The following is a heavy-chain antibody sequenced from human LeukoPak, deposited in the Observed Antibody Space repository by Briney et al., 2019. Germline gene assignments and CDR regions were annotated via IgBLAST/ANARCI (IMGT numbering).Heavy chain of an antibody. CDR1: GFTFSSYG. J-gene: IGHJ6*02. CDR2: ISYDRSNK. CDR3: AKVGSGWALMDV. D-gene: IGHD6-19*01. V-gene: IGHV3-30*18. Sequence: GGSLRLSCAASGFTFSSYGMHWVRQDPGKRLEWVAVISYDRSNKYYADSVKGRFTISRDNSKNTLYLQMNSLRAEDTAVYYCAKVGSGWALMDVWGQGTTVTVSS.